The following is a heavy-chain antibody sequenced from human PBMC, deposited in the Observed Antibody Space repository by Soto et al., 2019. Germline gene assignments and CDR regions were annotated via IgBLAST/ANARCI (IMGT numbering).Heavy chain of an antibody. CDR1: GGSISSSNW. CDR2: IYHSGST. V-gene: IGHV4-4*02. J-gene: IGHJ4*02. CDR3: ARLRARNANDLDY. D-gene: IGHD1-1*01. Sequence: SETLSLTCAVSGGSISSSNWWSWVRQPPGKGLEWIGEIYHSGSTNYNPSLKSRVTISVDKSKNQFSLKLSSVTAADTAVYYCARLRARNANDLDYWGQGTLGTVSS.